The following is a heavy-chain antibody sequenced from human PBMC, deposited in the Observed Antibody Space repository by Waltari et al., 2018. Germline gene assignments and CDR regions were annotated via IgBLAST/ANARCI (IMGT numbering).Heavy chain of an antibody. D-gene: IGHD6-13*01. J-gene: IGHJ4*02. CDR1: GGSISSSNW. CDR3: ARAKEQLVSYDY. V-gene: IGHV4-4*02. Sequence: QVQLQGSGPGLVKPSGPLSLTCAVSGGSISSSNWWGWARQPPGKGLEWIGEIYHSGSTNYNPSLKSRVTISVDKSKNQFSLKLSSVTAADTAVYYCARAKEQLVSYDYWGQGTLVTVSS. CDR2: IYHSGST.